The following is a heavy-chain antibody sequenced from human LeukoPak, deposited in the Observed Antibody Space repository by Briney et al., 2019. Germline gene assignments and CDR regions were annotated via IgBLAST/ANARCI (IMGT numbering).Heavy chain of an antibody. CDR1: GFTFSDYT. V-gene: IGHV3-21*01. Sequence: GGSLRLFCAASGFTFSDYTMNWVRLAPGKGLEWVSSISGSSNYIYYADSVKGRFTISRGNAKNSLYLQMNSLRAEDTAVYYCATTPPFAGPDAFDIWGQGTMVTVSS. CDR3: ATTPPFAGPDAFDI. CDR2: ISGSSNYI. D-gene: IGHD3-10*01. J-gene: IGHJ3*02.